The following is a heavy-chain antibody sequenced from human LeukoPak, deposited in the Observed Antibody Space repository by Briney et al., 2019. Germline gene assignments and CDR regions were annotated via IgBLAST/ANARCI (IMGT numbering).Heavy chain of an antibody. Sequence: GGSLRLSCAASGFTFSSYAMHWVRQAPGKGLEWVAVISYDGSNKYYADSVKGRFTISRDNSKNTLYLQMTSLRAEDTAVYYCASNYDSSGYGHDYWGQGTLVTVSS. D-gene: IGHD3-22*01. CDR1: GFTFSSYA. CDR3: ASNYDSSGYGHDY. V-gene: IGHV3-30-3*01. J-gene: IGHJ4*02. CDR2: ISYDGSNK.